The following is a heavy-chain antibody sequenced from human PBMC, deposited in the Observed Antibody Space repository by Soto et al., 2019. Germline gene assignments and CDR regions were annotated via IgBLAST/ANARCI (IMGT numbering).Heavy chain of an antibody. CDR3: ARGWDHYDSSGLLTWFDP. V-gene: IGHV1-69*13. CDR1: GCTSTDLG. CDR2: IIPIFGTP. D-gene: IGHD3-22*01. Sequence: GASVKVSCKAAGCTSTDLGLHWVRQAPGEGLEWVGGIIPIFGTPNYAQKFQGRVIITADEFTSTAHMELSSLRSEDTAVYYCARGWDHYDSSGLLTWFDPWGQGTLVTVSS. J-gene: IGHJ5*02.